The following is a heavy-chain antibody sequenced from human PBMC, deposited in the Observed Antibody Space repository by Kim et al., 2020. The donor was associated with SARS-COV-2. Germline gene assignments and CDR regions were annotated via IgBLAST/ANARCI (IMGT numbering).Heavy chain of an antibody. J-gene: IGHJ5*02. V-gene: IGHV1-69*13. CDR1: GGTFSSYA. CDR3: ARDFPTTGTTFYWFDP. D-gene: IGHD1-1*01. Sequence: SVKVSCKASGGTFSSYAISWVRQAPGQGLEWMGGIIPIFGTANYAQKFQGRVTITADESTSTAYMELSSLRSEDTAVYYCARDFPTTGTTFYWFDPWGQGTLVTVSS. CDR2: IIPIFGTA.